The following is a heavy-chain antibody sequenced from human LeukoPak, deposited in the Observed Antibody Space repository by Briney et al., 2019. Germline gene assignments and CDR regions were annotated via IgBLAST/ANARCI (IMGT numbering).Heavy chain of an antibody. D-gene: IGHD5-18*01. CDR1: GFTVSSNY. CDR2: IYSGGST. Sequence: PGGSLRLSCAASGFTVSSNYMSWVRQAPGKGLEWVSVIYSGGSTYYADSVKGRFTISRDNSKNTLYLQMNSLRAEDTAVYYCARIGEMQLWPYFDYWGQGTLVTVSS. CDR3: ARIGEMQLWPYFDY. J-gene: IGHJ4*02. V-gene: IGHV3-53*01.